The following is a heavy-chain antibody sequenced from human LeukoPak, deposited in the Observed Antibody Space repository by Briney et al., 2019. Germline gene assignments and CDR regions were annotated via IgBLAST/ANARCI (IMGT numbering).Heavy chain of an antibody. D-gene: IGHD6-25*01. V-gene: IGHV3-21*01. Sequence: PGGSLRLSRAPSGFTFSSDSMNGVREAPGKGLEWVSSISSSSSYIYYADSVKGRFTISRDTAKNPLYLQMNSVRAEDTAVYYCARAGVRLPIDYWGQGTLVTVSS. CDR1: GFTFSSDS. CDR2: ISSSSSYI. J-gene: IGHJ4*02. CDR3: ARAGVRLPIDY.